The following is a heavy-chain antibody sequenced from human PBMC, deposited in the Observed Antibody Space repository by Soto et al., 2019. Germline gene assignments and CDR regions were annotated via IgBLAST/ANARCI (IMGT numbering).Heavy chain of an antibody. V-gene: IGHV3-48*03. CDR1: GFTFSSYE. Sequence: GGSLRLSCAASGFTFSSYEMNWVRQAPGKGLEWVPYISSSGSTIYYADSVKGRFTISRDNAKNSLYLQMNSLRAEDTAVYYCARVVVPAAIPYYYYYYGMDVWGQGTTVTVSS. CDR2: ISSSGSTI. J-gene: IGHJ6*02. CDR3: ARVVVPAAIPYYYYYYGMDV. D-gene: IGHD2-2*01.